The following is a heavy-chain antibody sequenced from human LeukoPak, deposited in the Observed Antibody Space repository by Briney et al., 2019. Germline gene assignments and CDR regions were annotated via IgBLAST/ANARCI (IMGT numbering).Heavy chain of an antibody. CDR2: FDPEDGET. CDR1: GYTLTKLS. J-gene: IGHJ4*02. V-gene: IGHV1-24*01. Sequence: ASVKVSCKVSGYTLTKLSMHWVRQAPGKGLEWMGGFDPEDGETIYAQKFQGRVTMTEDTSTDTAYMELSSLRSEDTAVYYCATDQPSSIAALFDYWGQGTLVSV. D-gene: IGHD6-6*01. CDR3: ATDQPSSIAALFDY.